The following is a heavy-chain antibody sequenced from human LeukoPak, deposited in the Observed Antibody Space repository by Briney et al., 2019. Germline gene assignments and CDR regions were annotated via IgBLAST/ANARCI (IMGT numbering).Heavy chain of an antibody. Sequence: SVKVSCKASGGTFSSYAISWVRQAPGQGLEWMGGIIPIFGTANYAQKFQGRVTITADESTSTAYMELSSLRSEDTAVYYCARDWSSGSYYGAFDIWGRGTMVSVSS. CDR3: ARDWSSGSYYGAFDI. V-gene: IGHV1-69*13. CDR2: IIPIFGTA. CDR1: GGTFSSYA. D-gene: IGHD1-26*01. J-gene: IGHJ3*02.